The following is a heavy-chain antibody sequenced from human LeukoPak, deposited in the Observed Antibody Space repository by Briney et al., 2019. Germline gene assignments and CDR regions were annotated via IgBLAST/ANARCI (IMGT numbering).Heavy chain of an antibody. CDR3: ARVVYGDYYYSYYMDV. Sequence: ASVKVSCKASGYTFTGYYMHWVRQAPGQGLEWMGWINPNSGGTNYAQKFQGRVTMTRDTSISTAYMELSRLRSDDTAVYYCARVVYGDYYYSYYMDVWGKGTTVTISS. CDR1: GYTFTGYY. J-gene: IGHJ6*03. V-gene: IGHV1-2*02. D-gene: IGHD4-17*01. CDR2: INPNSGGT.